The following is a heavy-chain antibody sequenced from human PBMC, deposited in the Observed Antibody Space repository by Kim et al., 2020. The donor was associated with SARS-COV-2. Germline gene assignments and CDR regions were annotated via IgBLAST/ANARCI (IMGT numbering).Heavy chain of an antibody. J-gene: IGHJ6*01. D-gene: IGHD5-12*01. CDR2: ISWNSGSI. CDR3: AKELLDGYNRDHYRMDV. CDR1: GFTFDDYA. V-gene: IGHV3-9*01. Sequence: GGSLRLSCAASGFTFDDYAMHWVRQAPGKGLEWVSGISWNSGSIGYADSVKGRFTISRDNAKNSLYLQMNSLRAEDTALYYCAKELLDGYNRDHYRMDV.